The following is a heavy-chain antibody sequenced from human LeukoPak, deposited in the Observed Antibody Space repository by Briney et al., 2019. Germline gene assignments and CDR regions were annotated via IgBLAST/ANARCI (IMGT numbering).Heavy chain of an antibody. D-gene: IGHD2-15*01. Sequence: GGSLRLSCAASGFTFSSYSMNWVRQAPGKGLEWVSSITSSSSYIYYADSVKGRFTIFRDNAKNSLYLQMNSLRAEDTAVYYCARSYCRGGSCYSGDAFDIWGQGTMVTVSS. V-gene: IGHV3-21*01. J-gene: IGHJ3*02. CDR1: GFTFSSYS. CDR3: ARSYCRGGSCYSGDAFDI. CDR2: ITSSSSYI.